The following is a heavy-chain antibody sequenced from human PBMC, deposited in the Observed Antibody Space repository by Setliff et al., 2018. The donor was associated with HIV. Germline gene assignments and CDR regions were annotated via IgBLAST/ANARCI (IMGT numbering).Heavy chain of an antibody. Sequence: SETLSLTCTVSGGSMSSSSYYWGWIRQTPDKGLEWIGIISYSGATYYNPSLTSRVTISVDTSRNQFSLKLRSVTAADTAAYYCARLGYVSGGFYKTPGPYYFDYWGQGALVTVSS. D-gene: IGHD3-10*01. V-gene: IGHV4-39*01. J-gene: IGHJ4*02. CDR2: ISYSGAT. CDR1: GGSMSSSSYY. CDR3: ARLGYVSGGFYKTPGPYYFDY.